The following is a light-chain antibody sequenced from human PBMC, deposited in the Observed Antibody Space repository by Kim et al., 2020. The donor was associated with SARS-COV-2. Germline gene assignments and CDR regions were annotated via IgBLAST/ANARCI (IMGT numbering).Light chain of an antibody. CDR3: HQYYRFST. J-gene: IGKJ2*01. V-gene: IGKV1-5*03. Sequence: LSASLGDRVTITCRASQNIDTSLAWFQQKSGKDPKLLIYKASTLENGVPSKFSGSGSGTQFTLTISSLQPDDFATYFCHQYYRFSTFGQGTKLEI. CDR2: KAS. CDR1: QNIDTS.